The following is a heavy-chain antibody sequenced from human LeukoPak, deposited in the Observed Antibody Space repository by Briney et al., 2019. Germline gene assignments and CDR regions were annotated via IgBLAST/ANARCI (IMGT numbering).Heavy chain of an antibody. CDR3: ARLRGGGSYGLVDY. CDR1: GYAFTNYG. V-gene: IGHV4-59*01. Sequence: SCKASGYAFTNYGLVWVRQPPGKGLEWIGYIYYSGSTNYNPSLKSRVTISVDTSKNQFSLNLSSVTAADTAVYYCARLRGGGSYGLVDYWGQGTLVTVSS. D-gene: IGHD5-18*01. J-gene: IGHJ4*02. CDR2: IYYSGST.